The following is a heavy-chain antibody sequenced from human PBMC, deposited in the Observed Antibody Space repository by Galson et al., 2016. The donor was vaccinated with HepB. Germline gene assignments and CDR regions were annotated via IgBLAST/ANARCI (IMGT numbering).Heavy chain of an antibody. Sequence: SETLSITCAVSGGSISSNNWWHWVRQPPGKGLEWIGEIYHSGSTYYNPSLKSRVTMSVDRSNNQFSLKLSSVTAADTAVYYCVREYCSDTTCYTALDYWGQGTLVSVSS. CDR2: IYHSGST. V-gene: IGHV4-4*02. CDR1: GGSISSNNW. D-gene: IGHD2-2*02. CDR3: VREYCSDTTCYTALDY. J-gene: IGHJ4*02.